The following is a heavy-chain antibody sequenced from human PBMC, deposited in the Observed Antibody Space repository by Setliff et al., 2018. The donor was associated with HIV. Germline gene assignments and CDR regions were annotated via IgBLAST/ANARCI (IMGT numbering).Heavy chain of an antibody. D-gene: IGHD2-21*02. CDR1: GWSFSGNY. CDR3: AATYCRGGGRDCPQMYDY. CDR2: INYSGTT. V-gene: IGHV4-34*01. J-gene: IGHJ4*02. Sequence: SETLSLTCAIYGWSFSGNYWSWIRQPPGKGLEWLGEINYSGTTNHNPFLKSRVTISVDPSKKQFSLKLNSVTAADSAIYYCAATYCRGGGRDCPQMYDYWGQGSLVTVSS.